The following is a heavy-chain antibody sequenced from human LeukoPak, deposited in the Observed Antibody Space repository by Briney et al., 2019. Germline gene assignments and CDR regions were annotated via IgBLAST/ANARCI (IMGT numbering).Heavy chain of an antibody. CDR2: IYYSGST. CDR3: ARAGSSAYLMDY. D-gene: IGHD3-22*01. J-gene: IGHJ4*02. CDR1: GGSFSGYY. Sequence: SETLSLTCAVYGGSFSGYYWSWIRQPPGKGLEWIGYIYYSGSTNYNPSLKSRVTISVDTSKNQFSLKLTSVTAADTAVYYCARAGSSAYLMDYWGQGTLVTVSS. V-gene: IGHV4-59*01.